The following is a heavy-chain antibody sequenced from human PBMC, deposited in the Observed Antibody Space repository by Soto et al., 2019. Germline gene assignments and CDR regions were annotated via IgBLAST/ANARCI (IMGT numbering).Heavy chain of an antibody. CDR3: ASEYSSGWNPLDY. CDR2: INPDESEA. J-gene: IGHJ4*01. CDR1: GFAFSSYW. Sequence: GSLRLSCAASGFAFSSYWLHWVRQVPGKGLVWVSRINPDESEAAYAKAVKGRFTISRDNANNTLSLQMNSLSTDDTAVYYCASEYSSGWNPLDYWGQGTKVTVSS. V-gene: IGHV3-74*01. D-gene: IGHD6-19*01.